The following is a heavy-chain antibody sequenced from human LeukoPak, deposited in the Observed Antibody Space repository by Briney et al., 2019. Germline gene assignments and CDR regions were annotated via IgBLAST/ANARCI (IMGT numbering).Heavy chain of an antibody. CDR1: GGSISSFH. Sequence: AENVSLPCTGSGGSISSFHWSWIPQPPGKGREGIGYFFHSGSTSHNPSLKRRHNISVDTSKILFSLKVSSVTAADTAVYYCARHWEGYYYGIVDYWGQGTLVTASS. V-gene: IGHV4-59*08. J-gene: IGHJ4*02. D-gene: IGHD5-18*01. CDR2: FFHSGST. CDR3: ARHWEGYYYGIVDY.